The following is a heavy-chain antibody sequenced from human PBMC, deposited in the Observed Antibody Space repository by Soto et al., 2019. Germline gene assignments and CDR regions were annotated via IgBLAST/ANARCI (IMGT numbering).Heavy chain of an antibody. CDR1: GFTVSSNY. CDR3: ARRYYDILTGYYLDV. CDR2: IYSGGST. V-gene: IGHV3-66*01. J-gene: IGHJ6*04. Sequence: PGGSLRLSCAASGFTVSSNYMSWVRQAPGKGLEWVSVIYSGGSTYYADSVKGRFTISRDNSKNTLYLQMNSLRAEDTAVYYCARRYYDILTGYYLDVWGKGTTVTVSS. D-gene: IGHD3-9*01.